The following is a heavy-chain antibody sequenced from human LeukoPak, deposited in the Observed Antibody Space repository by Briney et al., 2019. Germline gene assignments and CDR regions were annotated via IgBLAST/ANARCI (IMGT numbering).Heavy chain of an antibody. D-gene: IGHD1-26*01. Sequence: GGSLRLSCAASGFTVSSNYISWVRQAPGKGLEWVSAITGSGDDAYYADSVHGRFTMSRDNSKSTLYLQMSSLRVEDTAVYYCAKESRGSSPEFWGQGTLVTVSS. CDR3: AKESRGSSPEF. CDR1: GFTVSSNY. V-gene: IGHV3-23*01. J-gene: IGHJ1*01. CDR2: ITGSGDDA.